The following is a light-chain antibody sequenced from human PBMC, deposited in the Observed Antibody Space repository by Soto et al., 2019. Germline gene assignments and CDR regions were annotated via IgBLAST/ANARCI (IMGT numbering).Light chain of an antibody. V-gene: IGLV2-14*01. Sequence: QSVLTQPASVSGSPGQSITISCTGTSSDVGVYNYVSWYQQHPGKAPKLMIYEVSNRPSGVSNRFYGSKSGNTASLTISGLQAEDEADYYCSSHTSSSTLDVFGTGTKVAV. CDR2: EVS. CDR3: SSHTSSSTLDV. CDR1: SSDVGVYNY. J-gene: IGLJ1*01.